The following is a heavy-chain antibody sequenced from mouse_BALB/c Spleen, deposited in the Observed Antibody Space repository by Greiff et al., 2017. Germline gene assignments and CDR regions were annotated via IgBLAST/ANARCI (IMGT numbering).Heavy chain of an antibody. V-gene: IGHV5-17*02. D-gene: IGHD1-1*01. Sequence: EVMLVESGGGLVQPGGSRKLSCAASGFTFSSFGMHWVRQAPEKGLEWVAYISSGSSTIYYADTVKGRFTISRDNPKNTLFLQMTSLRSEDTAMYYCARSDYGGFAYWGQGTLVTVSA. J-gene: IGHJ3*01. CDR2: ISSGSSTI. CDR1: GFTFSSFG. CDR3: ARSDYGGFAY.